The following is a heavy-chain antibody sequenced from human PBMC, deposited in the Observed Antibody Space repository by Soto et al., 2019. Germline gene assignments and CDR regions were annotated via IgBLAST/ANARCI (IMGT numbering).Heavy chain of an antibody. D-gene: IGHD3-10*01. V-gene: IGHV4-39*01. J-gene: IGHJ4*02. CDR2: IYYSGST. CDR1: GGSISSSSYY. CDR3: ARLMVRGVITADD. Sequence: QLQLQESGPGLVKPSETLSLTCTVSGGSISSSSYYWGWIRQPPGKGLEWIGSIYYSGSTYYNPSLKSRDTISVDTSKNQFSLKRSSVTAADTAVYYCARLMVRGVITADDWGQGTLVTVSS.